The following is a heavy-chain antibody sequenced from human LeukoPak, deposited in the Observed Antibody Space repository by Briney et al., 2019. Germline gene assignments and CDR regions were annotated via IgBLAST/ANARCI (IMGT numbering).Heavy chain of an antibody. D-gene: IGHD3-22*01. CDR2: INPSGGST. V-gene: IGHV1-46*01. Sequence: ASVKVSCKASGYTFTSYYMYWVRQAPGQGLEWMGIINPSGGSTSYAQKFQGRVTMTRDMSTSTVHMELSSLRSEDTAVYYCARPNGRITMIVDRGEYFDYWGQGTLVTVSS. J-gene: IGHJ4*02. CDR3: ARPNGRITMIVDRGEYFDY. CDR1: GYTFTSYY.